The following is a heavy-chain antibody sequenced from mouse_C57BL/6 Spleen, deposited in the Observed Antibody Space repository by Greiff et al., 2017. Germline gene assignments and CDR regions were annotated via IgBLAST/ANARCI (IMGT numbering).Heavy chain of an antibody. CDR3: ARRGSHFDY. Sequence: QVQLQQSGAELARPGASVKLSCKASGYTFTSYGISWVKQRPGQGLEWIGEIYPRSGNTYYNEKFKGKATLTADKSSSTAYMELRSLTSEDSAVYFCARRGSHFDYWGQGTTLTVSS. CDR2: IYPRSGNT. D-gene: IGHD1-1*01. J-gene: IGHJ2*01. V-gene: IGHV1-81*01. CDR1: GYTFTSYG.